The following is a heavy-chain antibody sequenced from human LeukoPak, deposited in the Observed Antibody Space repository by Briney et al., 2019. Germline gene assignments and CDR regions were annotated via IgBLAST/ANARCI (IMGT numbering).Heavy chain of an antibody. D-gene: IGHD3-10*01. CDR1: GYRFTNYW. V-gene: IGHV5-51*01. CDR2: IYPDDSDI. Sequence: GESLKISCKGSGYRFTNYWIAWVRQVPGKGLEWMGIIYPDDSDIRYSPSFQGQVTISADRSISTAYLQWSSLKASDTAMYYCARHTSGVRGLTPRVDSWGQGTPVTVSS. J-gene: IGHJ5*01. CDR3: ARHTSGVRGLTPRVDS.